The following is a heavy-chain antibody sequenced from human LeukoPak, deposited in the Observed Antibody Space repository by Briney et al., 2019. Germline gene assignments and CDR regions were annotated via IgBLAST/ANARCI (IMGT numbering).Heavy chain of an antibody. CDR2: ISSSSSYI. CDR1: GFTFSSYS. D-gene: IGHD3-16*01. V-gene: IGHV3-21*01. Sequence: PGGSLRLSCAASGFTFSSYSMNWVRQAPGKGLEWVSSISSSSSYIYYADSVKGRFTISRDNAKNSLYLQMNSLRAEDTAVYYCARDKDGGFVSSLGRWDYWGQGTLVTVPS. CDR3: ARDKDGGFVSSLGRWDY. J-gene: IGHJ4*02.